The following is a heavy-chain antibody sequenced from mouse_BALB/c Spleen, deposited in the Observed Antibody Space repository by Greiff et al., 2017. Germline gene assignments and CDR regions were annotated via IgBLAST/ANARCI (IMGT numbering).Heavy chain of an antibody. CDR1: GFTFSSYG. D-gene: IGHD2-1*01. V-gene: IGHV5-6-3*01. CDR2: INSNGGST. Sequence: EVMLVESGGGLVQPGGSLKLSCAASGFTFSSYGMSWVRQTPDKRLELVATINSNGGSTYYPDSVKGRFTISRDNAKNTLYLQISSLKSEDTAMYYCAREDGNYFFAYWGQGTLVTVSA. CDR3: AREDGNYFFAY. J-gene: IGHJ3*01.